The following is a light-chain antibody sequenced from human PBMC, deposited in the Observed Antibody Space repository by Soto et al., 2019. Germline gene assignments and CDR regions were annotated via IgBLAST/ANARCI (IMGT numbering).Light chain of an antibody. J-gene: IGLJ3*02. V-gene: IGLV2-11*01. Sequence: QSALTQPRSVSGSPGQSVTISCTGTSSDVGGYNYVSWYQQHPGKAPKLMIYDVSKRPSGVPDRFSGSKSGNTASLTISGLQAEDEADYYCAVWDNSMTAWVFGGGTKLTVL. CDR1: SSDVGGYNY. CDR3: AVWDNSMTAWV. CDR2: DVS.